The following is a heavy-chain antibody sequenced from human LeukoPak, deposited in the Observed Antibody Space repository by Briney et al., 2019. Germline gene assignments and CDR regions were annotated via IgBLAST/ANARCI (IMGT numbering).Heavy chain of an antibody. CDR1: GGSFSGYY. Sequence: SETLSLTCAVYGGSFSGYYWSWIRQPPGKGLEWIGEINHSGSTNYNPSLKSRVTISVDTSKNQFSLKLSSVTAADTAVYYCARHYFTTYYDILTGYYKERWFDPWGQGTLVTVSS. CDR2: INHSGST. CDR3: ARHYFTTYYDILTGYYKERWFDP. V-gene: IGHV4-34*01. J-gene: IGHJ5*02. D-gene: IGHD3-9*01.